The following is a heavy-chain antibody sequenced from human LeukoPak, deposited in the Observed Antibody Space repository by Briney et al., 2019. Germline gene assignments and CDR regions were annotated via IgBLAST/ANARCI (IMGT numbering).Heavy chain of an antibody. J-gene: IGHJ4*02. CDR1: GASISIYY. Sequence: SETLSLTCTVSGASISIYYWTWIRQIPGKGLEWIGYIYYTGTTNYNPLFESRATISVDTSKNQFSLKLTSVTAADTAVYFCARGEDFERYYLAYWGQGTLVTVSS. D-gene: IGHD3-9*01. CDR3: ARGEDFERYYLAY. V-gene: IGHV4-59*01. CDR2: IYYTGTT.